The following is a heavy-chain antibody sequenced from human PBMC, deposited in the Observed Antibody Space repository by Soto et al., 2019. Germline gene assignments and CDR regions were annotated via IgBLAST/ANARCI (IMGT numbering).Heavy chain of an antibody. D-gene: IGHD6-19*01. CDR1: GFTFDDYA. CDR2: ISWNSGSI. J-gene: IGHJ4*02. V-gene: IGHV3-9*01. CDR3: AKGMYGSSGWYFDY. Sequence: PGGSLRLSCAASGFTFDDYAMHWVRQAPGKGLEWVSGISWNSGSIGYADSVKGRFTISRGNAKNSLYLQMNSLRAEDTALYYCAKGMYGSSGWYFDYWGQGTLVTVSS.